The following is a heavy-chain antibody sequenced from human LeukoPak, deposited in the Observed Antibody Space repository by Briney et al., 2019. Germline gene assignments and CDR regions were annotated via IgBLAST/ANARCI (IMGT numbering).Heavy chain of an antibody. CDR2: IIPIFGTA. CDR1: GGTFSSYA. J-gene: IGHJ6*03. V-gene: IGHV1-69*01. CDR3: TRTPLRFLEWLSTPNYYYYYMDV. D-gene: IGHD3-3*01. Sequence: SVKVSCKASGGTFSSYAISWVRQAPGQGLEWMGGIIPIFGTANYAQKFQGRVTITADESTSTAYMELSSLRPEDTAVYYCTRTPLRFLEWLSTPNYYYYYMDVWGKGTTVTVSS.